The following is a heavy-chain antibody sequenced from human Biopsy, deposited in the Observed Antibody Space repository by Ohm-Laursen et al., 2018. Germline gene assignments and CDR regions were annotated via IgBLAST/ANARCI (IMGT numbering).Heavy chain of an antibody. V-gene: IGHV4-59*07. J-gene: IGHJ5*01. CDR2: IYYSGTT. CDR1: GESMGTYY. D-gene: IGHD3-3*01. CDR3: ARVRGGFLEWFDY. Sequence: SHTLSLTCVVSGESMGTYYWSWIRQPPGKVMEWIASIYYSGTTHKNSSLKSRVTISVDTSQGLLSLDLSPVTAADTAVYYCARVRGGFLEWFDYWGQGTLVTVSS.